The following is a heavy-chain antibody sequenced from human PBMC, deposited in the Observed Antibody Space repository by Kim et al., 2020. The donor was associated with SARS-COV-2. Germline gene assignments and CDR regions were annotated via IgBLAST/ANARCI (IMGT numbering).Heavy chain of an antibody. V-gene: IGHV3-7*01. Sequence: GGSLRLSCTASGFTFSDYWMTWVRQVPGKGLEWVATINDDGSGEYYVDSVKGRFTVSRDNAKNSVYMQMNSLRVEDTAIYYCAGGGVWGEGAMVTVSS. J-gene: IGHJ6*04. CDR2: INDDGSGE. CDR3: AGGGV. CDR1: GFTFSDYW.